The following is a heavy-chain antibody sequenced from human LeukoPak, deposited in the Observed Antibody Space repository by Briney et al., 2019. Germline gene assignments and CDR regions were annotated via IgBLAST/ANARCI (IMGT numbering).Heavy chain of an antibody. D-gene: IGHD3-22*01. V-gene: IGHV4-39*01. J-gene: IGHJ4*02. CDR1: GGSISSSSYY. CDR3: ARRNYYDSSGWD. CDR2: IYYSGST. Sequence: PSETLSLTCTVSGGSISSSSYYWGWIRQPPGRGLEWIGSIYYSGSTYYNPSLKSRVTISVDTSKNQFSLKLSSVTAADTAVYYCARRNYYDSSGWDWGQGTLVTVSS.